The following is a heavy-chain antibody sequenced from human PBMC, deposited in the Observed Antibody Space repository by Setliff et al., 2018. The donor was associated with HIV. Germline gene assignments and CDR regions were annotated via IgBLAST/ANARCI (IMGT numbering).Heavy chain of an antibody. CDR3: ARQQTALFVDY. D-gene: IGHD2-21*02. J-gene: IGHJ4*02. CDR1: GGSISSHY. V-gene: IGHV4-59*08. CDR2: IYYSGST. Sequence: SETLSLTCTVSGGSISSHYGSWIRQPPGKGLEWICYIYYSGSTNYNPSLKSRVTMSVDTSKNQFSLRLTSVTAADMALYYCARQQTALFVDYWGQGTLVTVSS.